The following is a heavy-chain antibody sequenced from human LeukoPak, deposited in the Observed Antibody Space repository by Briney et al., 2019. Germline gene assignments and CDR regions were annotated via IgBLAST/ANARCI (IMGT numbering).Heavy chain of an antibody. CDR2: VSLSSGTI. CDR1: GFTFNSYG. V-gene: IGHV3-48*04. CDR3: AIDGYSRDLDY. J-gene: IGHJ4*02. D-gene: IGHD5-24*01. Sequence: GGSLRLSCAASGFTFNSYGMNWVRQAPGKGLEWISFVSLSSGTIYYADSVNGRFRISRDNAKSSLDLEMNSLRAEDTAVYYCAIDGYSRDLDYWGQGTLVTVSS.